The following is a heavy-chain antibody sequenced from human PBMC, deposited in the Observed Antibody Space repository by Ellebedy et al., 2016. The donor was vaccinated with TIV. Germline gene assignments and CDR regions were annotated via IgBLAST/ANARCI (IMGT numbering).Heavy chain of an antibody. J-gene: IGHJ2*01. CDR3: ARVGGWERDWYFDL. V-gene: IGHV3-30*03. Sequence: GESLKISCAASGFTFSRFGMHWVRQAPGKGLEWVAVVADDGNAKVYADSVKGRFTISRDNSKNTLYLQMNSLRAEDTAVYYCARVGGWERDWYFDLWGRGTLVTVSS. CDR1: GFTFSRFG. D-gene: IGHD6-19*01. CDR2: VADDGNAK.